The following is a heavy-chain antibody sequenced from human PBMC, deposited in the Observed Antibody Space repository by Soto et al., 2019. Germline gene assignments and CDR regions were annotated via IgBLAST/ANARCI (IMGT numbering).Heavy chain of an antibody. CDR2: IYYSGST. D-gene: IGHD3-3*01. CDR1: GGSISSSSYY. CDR3: ATGITIFGVVIRDNWFDP. J-gene: IGHJ5*02. Sequence: SETLSLTCTVSGGSISSSSYYWGWIRQPPGKGLEWIGSIYYSGSTYYNPSLKGRVTISVDTSKNQFSLKLSSVTAADTAVYYCATGITIFGVVIRDNWFDPWGQGTLVTVSS. V-gene: IGHV4-39*01.